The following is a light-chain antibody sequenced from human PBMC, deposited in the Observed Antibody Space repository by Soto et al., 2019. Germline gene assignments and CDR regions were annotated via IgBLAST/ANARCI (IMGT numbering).Light chain of an antibody. Sequence: ETVWPQSPGTLSLSRGERATLSFRASQSVSNTYLAWYQQKPGQAPRLLIYGASNRATGIPDRFGGSGSGTDFTLTISRLEPEDFAVYYCQQYGSSGTVGQGTKVDIK. CDR1: QSVSNTY. J-gene: IGKJ1*01. V-gene: IGKV3-20*01. CDR3: QQYGSSGT. CDR2: GAS.